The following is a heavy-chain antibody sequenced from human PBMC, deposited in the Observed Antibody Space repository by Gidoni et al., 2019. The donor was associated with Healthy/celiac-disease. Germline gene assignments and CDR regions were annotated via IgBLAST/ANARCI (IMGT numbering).Heavy chain of an antibody. CDR1: GFTFSSYS. V-gene: IGHV3-21*01. CDR2: ISSSSSYI. Sequence: EVQLVESGGGLVKPGGSLSLSCAASGFTFSSYSMNWVRQAPGKGLEWVSSISSSSSYIYYADSVKGRFTISRDNAKNSLYLQMNSLRAEDTAVYYCASMRFSSWGTVYWGQGTLVTVSS. D-gene: IGHD6-13*01. CDR3: ASMRFSSWGTVY. J-gene: IGHJ4*02.